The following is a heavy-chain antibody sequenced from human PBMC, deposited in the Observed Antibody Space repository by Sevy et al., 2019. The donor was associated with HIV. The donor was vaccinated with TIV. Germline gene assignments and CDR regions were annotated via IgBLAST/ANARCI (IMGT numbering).Heavy chain of an antibody. CDR3: VRDKEEGARVPDY. CDR1: GFNFRNSW. V-gene: IGHV3-7*03. D-gene: IGHD1-26*01. Sequence: GGSLRLSCTTFGFNFRNSWMAWVRQTPGKGLEFLADIKQDGYETYYVDSVKGRFTISRDNAKNSLHLQMNSLRAEDTAMYFCVRDKEEGARVPDYWGQGTPVTVSS. CDR2: IKQDGYET. J-gene: IGHJ4*02.